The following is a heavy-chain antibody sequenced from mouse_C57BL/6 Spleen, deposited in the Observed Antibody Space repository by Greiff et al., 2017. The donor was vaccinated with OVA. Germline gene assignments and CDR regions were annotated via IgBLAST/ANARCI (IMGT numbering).Heavy chain of an antibody. CDR3: AGYSNFYYAMDY. V-gene: IGHV1-64*01. J-gene: IGHJ4*01. CDR1: GYTFTSYW. Sequence: VQLQQPGAELVKPGASVKLSCKASGYTFTSYWMHWVKQRPGQGLEWIGMIHPNSGSTNYNEKFKSKATLTVDKSSSTAYMQLSSLTSEDSAVYYCAGYSNFYYAMDYWGQGTSVTVSS. D-gene: IGHD2-5*01. CDR2: IHPNSGST.